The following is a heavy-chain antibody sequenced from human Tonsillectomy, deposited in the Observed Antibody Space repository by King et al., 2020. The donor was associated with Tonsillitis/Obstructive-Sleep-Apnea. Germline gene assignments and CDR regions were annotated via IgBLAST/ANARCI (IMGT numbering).Heavy chain of an antibody. J-gene: IGHJ5*02. V-gene: IGHV4-34*01. CDR2: INHSGST. Sequence: QVQLQQWGAGLLKPSETLSLTCAVYGGSFSGYYWSWIRQPPGKGLEWIGEINHSGSTNYNPSLKSRVTKSVDTSKNQFSLKLSSVTAADTAVYYCARRTYSSSSWFDPWGQGTLVTVSS. CDR1: GGSFSGYY. CDR3: ARRTYSSSSWFDP. D-gene: IGHD6-6*01.